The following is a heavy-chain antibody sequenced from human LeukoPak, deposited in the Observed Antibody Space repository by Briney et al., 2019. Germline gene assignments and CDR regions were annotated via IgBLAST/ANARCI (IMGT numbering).Heavy chain of an antibody. J-gene: IGHJ4*02. CDR2: INWNGGGT. CDR3: ARGVYSNADYFDY. V-gene: IGHV3-20*01. CDR1: GFTFDDYG. D-gene: IGHD4-11*01. Sequence: GGSLRLSCAVSGFTFDDYGMSWVRQAPGKGLEWVAGINWNGGGTAYADSVKGRFTISRDNAKNSLYLQMNSLRVEDTALYHCARGVYSNADYFDYWGQGTLVTVSS.